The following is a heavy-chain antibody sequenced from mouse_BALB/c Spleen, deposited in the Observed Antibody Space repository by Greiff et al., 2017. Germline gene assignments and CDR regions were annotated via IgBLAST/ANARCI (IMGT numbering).Heavy chain of an antibody. CDR3: ARFSSGWFAY. CDR2: INPGSGGT. D-gene: IGHD3-1*01. J-gene: IGHJ3*01. V-gene: IGHV1-54*03. Sequence: ESGAELVRPGTSVKVSCKASGYAFTNYLIEWVKQRPGQGLEWIGVINPGSGGTNYNEKFKGKATLTADKSSSTAYMQLSSLTSDDSAVYFCARFSSGWFAYWGQGTLVTVSA. CDR1: GYAFTNYL.